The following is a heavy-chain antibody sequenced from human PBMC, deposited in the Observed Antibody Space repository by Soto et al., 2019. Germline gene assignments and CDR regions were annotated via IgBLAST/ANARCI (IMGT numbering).Heavy chain of an antibody. CDR1: GFIFKMYW. D-gene: IGHD3-10*01. CDR3: TRGPRPTSIGTGAF. CDR2: ITDDGSTT. Sequence: GGSLRLSCETSGFIFKMYWMHWVRQVPGQGPQWVARITDDGSTTYYAASVEGRFTVSRDNVKNALYLQMTSLRPDDTAVYYCTRGPRPTSIGTGAFWGQGTLVTVSS. V-gene: IGHV3-74*01. J-gene: IGHJ4*02.